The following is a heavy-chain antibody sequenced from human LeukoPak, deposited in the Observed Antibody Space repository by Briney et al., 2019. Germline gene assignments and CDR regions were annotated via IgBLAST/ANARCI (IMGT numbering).Heavy chain of an antibody. Sequence: PGGSLRLSCAASGFTFSSYSMNWVRQAPGKGLEWVSSISSSSSYIYYADSVKGRFTISRDNAKNSLYLQMNSLRAEDTAVYYCARRGWFGELLTSTYYGMDVWGQGTTVTVSS. D-gene: IGHD3-10*01. CDR2: ISSSSSYI. V-gene: IGHV3-21*01. CDR3: ARRGWFGELLTSTYYGMDV. CDR1: GFTFSSYS. J-gene: IGHJ6*02.